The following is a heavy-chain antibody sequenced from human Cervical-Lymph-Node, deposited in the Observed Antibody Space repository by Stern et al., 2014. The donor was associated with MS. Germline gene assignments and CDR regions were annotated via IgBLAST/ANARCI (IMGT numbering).Heavy chain of an antibody. CDR3: PSSSYGLVL. J-gene: IGHJ4*02. D-gene: IGHD3-10*01. CDR1: GDTFDSYG. Sequence: VQLVESGTEVKKPGSSVKVSCKAAGDTFDSYGISWVRQAPGQGLEGRGALFLFFGTPIYAQKSQDRVTMTGDDATPTASMDLTSVSVEAPAVYYCPSSSYGLVLWGQGTRVTASS. V-gene: IGHV1-69*01. CDR2: LFLFFGTP.